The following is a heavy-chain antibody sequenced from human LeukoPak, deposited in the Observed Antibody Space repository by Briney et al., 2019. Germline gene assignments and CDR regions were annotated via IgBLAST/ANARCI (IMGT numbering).Heavy chain of an antibody. Sequence: GRSLRLSCAASGFTFSSYGMPWVRQAPGKGLEWVAVISYDGSNKYYADSVKGRFTISRDNSKNTLYLQMNNLRAEDTAVYYCAKDYDYVWGSYRDASYWGQGTLVTVSS. D-gene: IGHD3-16*02. J-gene: IGHJ4*02. V-gene: IGHV3-30*18. CDR1: GFTFSSYG. CDR3: AKDYDYVWGSYRDASY. CDR2: ISYDGSNK.